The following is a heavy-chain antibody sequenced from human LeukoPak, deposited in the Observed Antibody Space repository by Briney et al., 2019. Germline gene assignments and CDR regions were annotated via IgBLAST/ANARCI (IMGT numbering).Heavy chain of an antibody. D-gene: IGHD3-22*01. CDR2: ISYDGSNK. Sequence: GGSLRLSCAASGFTFNTYAVHWVRQAPGKGLEWVAVISYDGSNKYYADSVKGRFTISRDNSKNTLYLQMNSLRAEDTAVYYCARRGGDDSSGLSYFDFWGQRTLVTVSS. J-gene: IGHJ4*02. V-gene: IGHV3-30*04. CDR3: ARRGGDDSSGLSYFDF. CDR1: GFTFNTYA.